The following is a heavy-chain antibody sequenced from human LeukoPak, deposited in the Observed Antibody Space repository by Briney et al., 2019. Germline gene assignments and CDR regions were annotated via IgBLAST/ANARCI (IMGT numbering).Heavy chain of an antibody. Sequence: PGGSLRLSCAASGFTFSSYAMHWVRQAPGKGLEYVSAISSNGGSTYYANSVKGRFTVSRDNSKNTLYLQMGSLRAEDMAVYYCARDSPLNAFDIWGQRTMVTVSS. J-gene: IGHJ3*02. CDR1: GFTFSSYA. V-gene: IGHV3-64*01. CDR3: ARDSPLNAFDI. CDR2: ISSNGGST.